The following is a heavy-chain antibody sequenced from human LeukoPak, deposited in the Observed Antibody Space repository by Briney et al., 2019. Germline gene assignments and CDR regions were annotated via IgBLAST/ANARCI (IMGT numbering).Heavy chain of an antibody. D-gene: IGHD6-19*01. CDR3: ATAGSILQNGEQWLIMDY. CDR2: FDPEDGKT. Sequence: ASVKVSCKVSGYTLTDLSVHWVRQAPGKGLEWMGGFDPEDGKTVYAQKFQGGVSMTDDTSTDTAYLDLSSLTFNDTAVYYCATAGSILQNGEQWLIMDYWGQGTLITVSS. J-gene: IGHJ4*02. CDR1: GYTLTDLS. V-gene: IGHV1-24*01.